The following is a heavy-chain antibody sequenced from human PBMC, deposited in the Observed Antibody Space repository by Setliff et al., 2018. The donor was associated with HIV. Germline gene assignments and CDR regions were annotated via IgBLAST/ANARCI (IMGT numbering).Heavy chain of an antibody. J-gene: IGHJ4*02. CDR2: ISHTGSTV. Sequence: GGSLRLSCAASGFPVSNNYVSWVRQAPGKGLELVSYISHTGSTVYYADSVKGRFTISRDNAKNSLYLQMNSLRAEDTAVYYCARVPGWRAPFWGQGTLVTVSS. CDR1: GFPVSNNY. D-gene: IGHD6-19*01. V-gene: IGHV3-11*04. CDR3: ARVPGWRAPF.